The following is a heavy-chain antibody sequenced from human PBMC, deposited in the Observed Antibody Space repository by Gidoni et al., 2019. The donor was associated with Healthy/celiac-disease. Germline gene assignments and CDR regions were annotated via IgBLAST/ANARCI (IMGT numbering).Heavy chain of an antibody. Sequence: EVQLLESGGGLVQPGGSLGLSCAAAGFTFSGYAMSWVRQAPGKGLEWVSAISGSGGSTYYADSVKGRFTISRDNSKNTLYLQMNSLRAEDTAVYYCAKAQSIAARRGYFDLWGRGTLVTVSS. V-gene: IGHV3-23*01. CDR2: ISGSGGST. CDR3: AKAQSIAARRGYFDL. CDR1: GFTFSGYA. J-gene: IGHJ2*01. D-gene: IGHD6-6*01.